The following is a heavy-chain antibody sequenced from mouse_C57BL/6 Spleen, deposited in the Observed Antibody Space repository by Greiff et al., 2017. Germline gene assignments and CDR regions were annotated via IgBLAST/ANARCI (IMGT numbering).Heavy chain of an antibody. CDR2: INPSTGGT. Sequence: EVQLQQSGPELVKPGASVKISCKASGYSFTGYYMNWVKQSPEKSLEWIGEINPSTGGTTYNQKFKAKATLTVDKSSSTAYMQLKSLTSEDSAVYYCATVKEGNYFDYWGQGTTLTVSS. D-gene: IGHD2-12*01. CDR1: GYSFTGYY. J-gene: IGHJ2*01. CDR3: ATVKEGNYFDY. V-gene: IGHV1-42*01.